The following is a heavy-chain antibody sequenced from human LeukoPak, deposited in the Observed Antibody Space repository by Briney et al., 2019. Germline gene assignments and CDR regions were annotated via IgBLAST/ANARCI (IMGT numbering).Heavy chain of an antibody. Sequence: SETLSLTCTVSGGSISSYYWSWIRQPPGKGLEWIGYIYYSGSTNYNPSLKSRVTISVDTSKNQFSLKLSSVTAADTAVYYCARGGIQLERLVHGWFDPWGQGTLVTVSS. CDR1: GGSISSYY. CDR2: IYYSGST. D-gene: IGHD1-1*01. J-gene: IGHJ5*02. V-gene: IGHV4-59*01. CDR3: ARGGIQLERLVHGWFDP.